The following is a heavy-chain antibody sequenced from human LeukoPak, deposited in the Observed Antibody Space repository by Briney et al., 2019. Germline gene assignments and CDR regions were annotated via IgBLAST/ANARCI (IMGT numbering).Heavy chain of an antibody. CDR3: TRSGYSPSPFDY. V-gene: IGHV3-49*03. D-gene: IGHD6-25*01. CDR1: GFTFGDYA. Sequence: GGSLRLSCTASGFTFGDYAMSWFRQAPGKGLEWVGFIRSKAYGGTTEYAASVKGGFTISRDDSKSIAYLQMNSLKTEDTAVYYCTRSGYSPSPFDYWGQGTLVTVSS. J-gene: IGHJ4*02. CDR2: IRSKAYGGTT.